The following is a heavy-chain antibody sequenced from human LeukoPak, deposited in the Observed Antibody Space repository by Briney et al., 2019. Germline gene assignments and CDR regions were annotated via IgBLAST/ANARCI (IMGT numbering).Heavy chain of an antibody. CDR2: ISSDGSKK. Sequence: PGGSLRLSCAASGFTFSGYTIHWVRQAPGKGLEWVALISSDGSKKIYADSVKGRFTISRDNAKNSLYLQMNSLRAEDTAVYYCASLTYYFDSSGYYPGYFQHWGQGTLVTVSS. D-gene: IGHD3-22*01. J-gene: IGHJ1*01. V-gene: IGHV3-30*04. CDR3: ASLTYYFDSSGYYPGYFQH. CDR1: GFTFSGYT.